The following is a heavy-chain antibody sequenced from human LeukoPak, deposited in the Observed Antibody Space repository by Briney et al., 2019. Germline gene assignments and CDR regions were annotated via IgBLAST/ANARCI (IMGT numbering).Heavy chain of an antibody. CDR2: VQYDGNNK. Sequence: GGSLRLSCATSGFTFSTYGIHWVRHGPGKGPEWVAFVQYDGNNKYYADSVKGRFTISRDSSMNTVFLQMNSLRAEDTALYYCAKDRLAVSGDFDYWGQGTLVIVSS. J-gene: IGHJ4*02. D-gene: IGHD6-19*01. V-gene: IGHV3-30*02. CDR3: AKDRLAVSGDFDY. CDR1: GFTFSTYG.